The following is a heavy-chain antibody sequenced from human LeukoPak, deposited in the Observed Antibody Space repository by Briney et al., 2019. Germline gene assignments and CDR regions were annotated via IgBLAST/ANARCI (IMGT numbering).Heavy chain of an antibody. CDR3: ARPQDRDGYNWDY. CDR1: GGSISSSSYY. CDR2: IYYSGST. J-gene: IGHJ4*02. V-gene: IGHV4-39*01. Sequence: SETLSLTCTVSGGSISSSSYYWGWIRQPPGKGLEWIGSIYYSGSTYYNPSLRSRVTISVDTSKNQFSLKLSSVTAADTAVYYCARPQDRDGYNWDYWGRGTLVTVSS. D-gene: IGHD5-24*01.